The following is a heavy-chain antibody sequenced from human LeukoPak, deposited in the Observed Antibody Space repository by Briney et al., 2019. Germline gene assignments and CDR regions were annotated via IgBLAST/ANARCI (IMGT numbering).Heavy chain of an antibody. Sequence: ASVKVSCKASGYTFTSYDINWVRQATGQGLEWMGWMNPNSGNTGYAQKFQGRVTITRNTSISTAYMELRSLRSDDTAVYYCARDLRITVSVAEKMNSGYWGQGTLVTVSS. CDR2: MNPNSGNT. CDR3: ARDLRITVSVAEKMNSGY. V-gene: IGHV1-8*03. D-gene: IGHD6-19*01. J-gene: IGHJ4*02. CDR1: GYTFTSYD.